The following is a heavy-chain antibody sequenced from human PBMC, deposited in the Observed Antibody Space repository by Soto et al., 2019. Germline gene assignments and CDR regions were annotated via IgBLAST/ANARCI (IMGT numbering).Heavy chain of an antibody. D-gene: IGHD6-13*01. Sequence: GGSLRLSCAASGFTFSSYAMSWVRQAPGKGLEWVSAISGSGGSTYYADSVKGRFTIPRDNSKNTLYLQMNSLRAEDTAVYYCAKGTSIATHFDYWGQGTLVTVSS. CDR2: ISGSGGST. V-gene: IGHV3-23*01. CDR3: AKGTSIATHFDY. CDR1: GFTFSSYA. J-gene: IGHJ4*02.